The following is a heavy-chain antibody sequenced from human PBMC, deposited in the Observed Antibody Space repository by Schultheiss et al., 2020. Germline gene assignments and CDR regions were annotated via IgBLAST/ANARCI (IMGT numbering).Heavy chain of an antibody. J-gene: IGHJ4*02. V-gene: IGHV4-39*07. Sequence: SETLSLTCTVSGGSISSGGYYWSWIRQHPGKGLEWIGEIYHSGSTNYNPSLKSRVTISVDKSKNQFSLKLSSVTAADTAVYYCASGYSYGFDYWGQGTLVTVSS. CDR3: ASGYSYGFDY. CDR2: IYHSGST. D-gene: IGHD5-18*01. CDR1: GGSISSGGYY.